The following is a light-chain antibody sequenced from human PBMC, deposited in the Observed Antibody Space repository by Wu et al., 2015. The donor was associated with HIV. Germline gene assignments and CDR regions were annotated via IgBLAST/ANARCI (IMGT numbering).Light chain of an antibody. CDR1: QGVSSN. V-gene: IGKV3-15*01. CDR2: GAS. J-gene: IGKJ5*01. Sequence: EIVMTQSPATLSVSPGERATLSCRASQGVSSNLAWYQQKPGQAPRLLMYGASTRATGIPARFSGSGSGTEFTPTISSMQSEDFAVYYCQQYNNWPPLITFGQGTRLEIK. CDR3: QQYNNWPPLIT.